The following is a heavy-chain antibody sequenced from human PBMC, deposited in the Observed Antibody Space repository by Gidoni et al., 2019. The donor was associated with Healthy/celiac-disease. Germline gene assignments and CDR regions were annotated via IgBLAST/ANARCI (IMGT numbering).Heavy chain of an antibody. D-gene: IGHD4-17*01. J-gene: IGHJ5*02. CDR1: GFTFSNAW. CDR2: IKSKTDGGTT. Sequence: EVQLVESGGGLVKPGGSLRLSCAASGFTFSNAWMSWVRQAPGKGLEWVGRIKSKTDGGTTDYAAPVKGRFTISRDDSKNTLYLQMNSLKTEDTAVYYCTTDLTHDSTVTTSRTFPNWFDPWGQGTLVTVSS. V-gene: IGHV3-15*01. CDR3: TTDLTHDSTVTTSRTFPNWFDP.